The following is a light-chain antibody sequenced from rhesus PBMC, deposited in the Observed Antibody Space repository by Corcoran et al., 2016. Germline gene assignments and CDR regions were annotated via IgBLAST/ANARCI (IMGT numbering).Light chain of an antibody. V-gene: IGKV1S12*01. Sequence: DIQMTQSPSALSASVGDRVTISCRASQNIYTNFAWYQQKPGKAPRLLIYGAYSLQIGIPSQFSGSGSGTDFTLTISSLQPEDSATYYCQHYYDNPWTFGHGTKVEIK. CDR2: GAY. CDR3: QHYYDNPWT. CDR1: QNIYTN. J-gene: IGKJ1*01.